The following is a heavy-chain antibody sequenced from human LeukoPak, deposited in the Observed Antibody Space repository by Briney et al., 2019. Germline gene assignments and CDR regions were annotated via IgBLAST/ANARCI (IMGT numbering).Heavy chain of an antibody. D-gene: IGHD1-14*01. CDR1: GFTFSSYG. V-gene: IGHV3-30*02. CDR3: AKAPEKCEPWGREYNWFDP. CDR2: IRYDGSNK. J-gene: IGHJ5*02. Sequence: GGSLRLSCAASGFTFSSYGMHWVRQAPGKGLEWVAFIRYDGSNKYYADSVKGRFTISRDNSKNTLYLQMNSLRAEDTAVYYCAKAPEKCEPWGREYNWFDPWGQGTLVTVSS.